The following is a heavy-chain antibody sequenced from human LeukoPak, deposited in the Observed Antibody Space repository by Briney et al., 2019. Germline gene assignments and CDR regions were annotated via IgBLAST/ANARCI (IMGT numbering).Heavy chain of an antibody. J-gene: IGHJ4*02. CDR3: ARRMEYYYGNSGYYFDY. Sequence: KASETLSLTCTVSGGSISSGGYYWSWIRQYPEKGLEWIGYIYRSGSTYYNPSLQSRVSISLDMSRNQFSLKLTSVTAADTAVYYCARRMEYYYGNSGYYFDYWGQGALVTVSS. D-gene: IGHD3-22*01. V-gene: IGHV4-31*03. CDR1: GGSISSGGYY. CDR2: IYRSGST.